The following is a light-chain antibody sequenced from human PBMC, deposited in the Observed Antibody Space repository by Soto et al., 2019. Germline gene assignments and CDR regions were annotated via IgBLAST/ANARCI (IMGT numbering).Light chain of an antibody. CDR2: GAS. J-gene: IGKJ1*01. CDR3: QQFDSSVT. V-gene: IGKV3-20*01. CDR1: QSVSSTF. Sequence: EIVLTQSPGSLSLSPGERATLSCRASQSVSSTFFAWYQQRPGQAPRLLMYGASSRATGIPERFSGSGSGKDFPLTISRLEPEDFAVYYCQQFDSSVTFGQGTKVEIK.